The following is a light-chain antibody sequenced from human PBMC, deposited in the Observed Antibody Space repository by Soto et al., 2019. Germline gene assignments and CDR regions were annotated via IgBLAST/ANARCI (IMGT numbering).Light chain of an antibody. J-gene: IGLJ2*01. CDR3: SSYTSSSTLV. CDR2: DVS. Sequence: QSVLTQPDSVSGSPGQSITISCTGTSRDVGGYNYVSWYQQHPGKAPKLMIYDVSNRPSGVSNRFSGSKSGNTASLTISGLQAEDEADYYCSSYTSSSTLVFGGGTKLTVL. CDR1: SRDVGGYNY. V-gene: IGLV2-14*01.